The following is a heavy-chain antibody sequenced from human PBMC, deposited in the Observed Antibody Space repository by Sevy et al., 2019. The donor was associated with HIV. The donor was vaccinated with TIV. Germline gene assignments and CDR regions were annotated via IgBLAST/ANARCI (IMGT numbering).Heavy chain of an antibody. CDR2: ISGGGRRT. Sequence: GGSLRLSCGASGFTFNEYAMSWVSQAPGKGLEWVSGISGGGRRTDYADSGKGRFTISRDNSKNTLYQQMNSLRADDTAVYYCAKDRFRSYSESSGYSIFDYWGQGTLVTVSS. D-gene: IGHD3-22*01. CDR3: AKDRFRSYSESSGYSIFDY. V-gene: IGHV3-23*01. J-gene: IGHJ4*02. CDR1: GFTFNEYA.